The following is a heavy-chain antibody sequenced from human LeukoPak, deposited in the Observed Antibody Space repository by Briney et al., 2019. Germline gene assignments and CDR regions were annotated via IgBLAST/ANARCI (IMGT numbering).Heavy chain of an antibody. CDR2: ISYSGST. CDR3: ARSGVTALSWVDP. V-gene: IGHV4-59*08. CDR1: GGSMSSYY. Sequence: PSETLSLTCTVSGGSMSSYYWSWIRQPPGKGLEWIGYISYSGSTNYNPSLKSRITISVDTSKNQFSLKLSSVTAADTAVYYCARSGVTALSWVDPWGQRTLVTVSS. D-gene: IGHD2-21*02. J-gene: IGHJ5*02.